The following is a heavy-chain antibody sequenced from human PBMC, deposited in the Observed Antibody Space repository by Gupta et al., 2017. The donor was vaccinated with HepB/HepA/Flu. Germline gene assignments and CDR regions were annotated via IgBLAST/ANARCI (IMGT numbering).Heavy chain of an antibody. Sequence: EVQLVESGGGLEQPGRSLRLSCAASGFRFANYAMHWVRQAPGKGLEWVSGISGDSATNGYADSVKGRFTISRDNAKNSLFLQMNSLRDEDTAFYYGIRDINNYYYYGVDVWGQGTTVTVSS. V-gene: IGHV3-9*01. CDR2: ISGDSATN. CDR1: GFRFANYA. CDR3: IRDINNYYYYGVDV. J-gene: IGHJ6*02.